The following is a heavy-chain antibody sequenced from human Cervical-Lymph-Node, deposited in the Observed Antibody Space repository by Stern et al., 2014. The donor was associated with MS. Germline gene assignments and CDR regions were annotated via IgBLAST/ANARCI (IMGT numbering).Heavy chain of an antibody. D-gene: IGHD2-15*01. CDR1: GGSINSGDDH. CDR2: IHYYSGST. J-gene: IGHJ4*02. V-gene: IGHV4-31*03. Sequence: QVQLQESGPGLVKPSQTLSLTCTVSGGSINSGDDHWTWIRHHPGKGLEWIGYIHYYSGSTYYNPSLKSRVTISADTSKNQFSLKLSSVTAADTAVYYCARGRDTVVASYYFDNWGQGTLVTVSS. CDR3: ARGRDTVVASYYFDN.